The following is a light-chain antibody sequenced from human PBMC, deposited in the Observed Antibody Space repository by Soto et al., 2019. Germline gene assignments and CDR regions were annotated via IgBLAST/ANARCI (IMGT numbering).Light chain of an antibody. Sequence: DIQMTQSPSSLSASVGDRIIITCRASQGIRNDLGWFQQKPGKAPQRLIYGTFSLQSGVPSRFSGSGPGTEFTLTISSLQPEDFATYYCVRYHSYPWTFGQGTKVEIK. CDR3: VRYHSYPWT. CDR1: QGIRND. V-gene: IGKV1-17*01. J-gene: IGKJ1*01. CDR2: GTF.